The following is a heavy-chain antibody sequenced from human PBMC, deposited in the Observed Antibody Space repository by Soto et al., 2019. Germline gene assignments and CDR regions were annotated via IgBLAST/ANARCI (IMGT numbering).Heavy chain of an antibody. CDR3: ARGHGYSYGYWFDP. J-gene: IGHJ5*02. D-gene: IGHD5-18*01. CDR1: GGSISSYY. V-gene: IGHV4-59*01. CDR2: IYYSGST. Sequence: SETLSLTCTVSGGSISSYYWSWIRQPPGKGLEWIGYIYYSGSTNYNPSLKSRVTISVDTSKNQFSLKLSSVTAADTAVYYCARGHGYSYGYWFDPWGQGTLVTVSS.